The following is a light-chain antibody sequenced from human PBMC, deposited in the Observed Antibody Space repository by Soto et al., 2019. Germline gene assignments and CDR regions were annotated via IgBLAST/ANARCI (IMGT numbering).Light chain of an antibody. CDR3: QHYGSSPFT. CDR2: AIS. Sequence: EFVLTQSPGTLSLSPGEGATLSCRTSQNIKYNNVAWYQQKPGQAPRLLIYAISIRATGIPDRFSGSGSGTDFTLTIDRLEPEDFAVYYCQHYGSSPFTFGPGTKVDIK. CDR1: QNIKYNN. V-gene: IGKV3-20*01. J-gene: IGKJ3*01.